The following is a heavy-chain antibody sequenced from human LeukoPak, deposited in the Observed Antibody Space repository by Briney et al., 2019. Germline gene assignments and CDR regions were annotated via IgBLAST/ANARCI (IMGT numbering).Heavy chain of an antibody. CDR1: GGSISSSGYY. Sequence: SETLSLTCTVSGGSISSSGYYWGWIRQPPGKGLECIGSIYRSGSTYYSPPLKSRVTISVDTSKNDFSLKLSSVTAADTAVYYCARHAGNSNGYVDYWGQGTLATVSS. CDR3: ARHAGNSNGYVDY. D-gene: IGHD5-18*01. J-gene: IGHJ4*02. CDR2: IYRSGST. V-gene: IGHV4-39*01.